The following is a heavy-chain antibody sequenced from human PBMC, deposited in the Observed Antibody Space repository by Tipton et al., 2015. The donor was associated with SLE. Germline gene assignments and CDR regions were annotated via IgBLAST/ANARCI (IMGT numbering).Heavy chain of an antibody. CDR3: ARGASSLLGTHFDY. CDR1: GGSFSGYY. D-gene: IGHD7-27*01. CDR2: INHSGST. Sequence: TLSLTCAVYGGSFSGYYWSWIRQPPGKGLEWIGEINHSGSTNYNPSLKSRVTISVDTSKNQFSLKLSSVTAADTAVYYCARGASSLLGTHFDYWGQGTLSPSPQ. V-gene: IGHV4-34*01. J-gene: IGHJ4*02.